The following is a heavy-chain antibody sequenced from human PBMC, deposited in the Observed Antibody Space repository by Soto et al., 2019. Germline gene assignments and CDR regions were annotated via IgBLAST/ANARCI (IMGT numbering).Heavy chain of an antibody. J-gene: IGHJ4*02. CDR3: ARDRDMVRGNRREYYFDY. Sequence: QVQLVQSGAEVKKPGASVKVSCKASGYTFTSYAMHWVRQAPGQRLEWMGWINAGNGNTKYSQKFQGRVTITRDTSARPAYIELSSLRSEYRAVYYWARDRDMVRGNRREYYFDYWGQVTLFTVAS. D-gene: IGHD3-10*01. V-gene: IGHV1-3*01. CDR2: INAGNGNT. CDR1: GYTFTSYA.